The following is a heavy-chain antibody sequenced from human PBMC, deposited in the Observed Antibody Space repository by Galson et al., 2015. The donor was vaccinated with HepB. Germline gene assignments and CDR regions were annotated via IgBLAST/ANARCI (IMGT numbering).Heavy chain of an antibody. Sequence: ETLSLTCTVSGGSISSSSYYWGWIRQPPGKGLEWIGSIYYSGSTYYNPSLKSRVTISVDTSKNQFSLKLSSVTAADTAVYYCARTIAAAGIDWFDPWGQGTLVTVSS. CDR2: IYYSGST. CDR1: GGSISSSSYY. J-gene: IGHJ5*02. D-gene: IGHD6-13*01. V-gene: IGHV4-39*07. CDR3: ARTIAAAGIDWFDP.